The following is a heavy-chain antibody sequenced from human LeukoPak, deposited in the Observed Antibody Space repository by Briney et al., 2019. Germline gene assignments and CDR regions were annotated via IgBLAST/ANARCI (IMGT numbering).Heavy chain of an antibody. CDR1: GCTFSSYS. CDR2: ISSSSSYI. J-gene: IGHJ4*02. V-gene: IGHV3-21*01. D-gene: IGHD6-19*01. CDR3: ARGDRSGWHYDS. Sequence: GGALRLSCAASGCTFSSYSMNWVRQAPGKGVEGVSSISSSSSYIYYADSVKGRLTISRDNAKNSLYLQMTSLRAEDTAVYYCARGDRSGWHYDSWGQGTLVTVSS.